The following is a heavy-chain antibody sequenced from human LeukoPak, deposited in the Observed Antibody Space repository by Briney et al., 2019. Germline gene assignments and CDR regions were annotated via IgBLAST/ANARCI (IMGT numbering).Heavy chain of an antibody. CDR2: IYSSGRI. CDR1: GDSISSGSDY. V-gene: IGHV4-61*02. Sequence: PSETLSLTCTVSGDSISSGSDYESWIRQPAGEGLGWIGRIYSSGRINDNLSLKRRVSISVDTSKNQFSLRLSSVTAADTAVYYCAKSGALAGQQLGSALGYWGQGNLVTVSS. J-gene: IGHJ4*02. D-gene: IGHD6-13*01. CDR3: AKSGALAGQQLGSALGY.